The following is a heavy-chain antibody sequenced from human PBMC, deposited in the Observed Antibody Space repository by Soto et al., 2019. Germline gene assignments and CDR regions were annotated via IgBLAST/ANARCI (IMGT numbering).Heavy chain of an antibody. J-gene: IGHJ6*02. V-gene: IGHV3-74*01. CDR1: GFTFSSYC. CDR2: IESDGSST. D-gene: IGHD4-17*01. Sequence: VGSLRLSCAASGFTFSSYCMHWVRQVPGKGLVWVSRIESDGSSTNYADSVKGRFTISRDNAKSTLYLQMNSLRAEDTAVYYCARGSSTLRSLLPHGMDVWGQGTTVTVSS. CDR3: ARGSSTLRSLLPHGMDV.